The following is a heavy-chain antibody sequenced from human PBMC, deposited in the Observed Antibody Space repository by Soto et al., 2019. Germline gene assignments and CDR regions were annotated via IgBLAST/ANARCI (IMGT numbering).Heavy chain of an antibody. Sequence: QVQLVQSGAEVKKPGSSVKVSCKASGGTFSSYAISWVRQAPGQGLEWMGGIIPIFGTANYAQKFQGRVTLTAYEAGSADYRELGSLGSEAAAVYYCARTDLPLGYCRGGSCYLFDCWGQRTLGTVSS. J-gene: IGHJ4*02. CDR1: GGTFSSYA. D-gene: IGHD2-15*01. CDR3: ARTDLPLGYCRGGSCYLFDC. CDR2: IIPIFGTA. V-gene: IGHV1-69*12.